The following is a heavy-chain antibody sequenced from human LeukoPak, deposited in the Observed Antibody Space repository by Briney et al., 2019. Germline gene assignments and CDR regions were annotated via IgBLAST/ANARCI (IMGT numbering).Heavy chain of an antibody. CDR2: IGGSGETT. Sequence: AGGSLRLSCAASGFPFSSYVMSWVRQAPGKGLEWVSAIGGSGETTYYADSVKGRFTISRDNSKNTLYLQMNSLRVEDAAVYYCARSGDGGYDSDYWGQGTLVTVSS. D-gene: IGHD5-12*01. CDR1: GFPFSSYV. CDR3: ARSGDGGYDSDY. V-gene: IGHV3-23*01. J-gene: IGHJ4*02.